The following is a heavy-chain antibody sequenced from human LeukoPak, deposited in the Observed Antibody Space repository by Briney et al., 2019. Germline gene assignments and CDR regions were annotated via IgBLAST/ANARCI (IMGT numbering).Heavy chain of an antibody. V-gene: IGHV4-39*01. CDR2: IYYSGST. J-gene: IGHJ4*02. D-gene: IGHD3-22*01. CDR3: ARRGYDSSGYYRNY. Sequence: PSETLSLTCTVSGGSISSSSYYWGWIRQPPGKGLEWIGSIYYSGSTYYNPSLKSRVTISVDTSKNQFSLKLSSVTAADTAVYYCARRGYDSSGYYRNYWGQGTLVTASS. CDR1: GGSISSSSYY.